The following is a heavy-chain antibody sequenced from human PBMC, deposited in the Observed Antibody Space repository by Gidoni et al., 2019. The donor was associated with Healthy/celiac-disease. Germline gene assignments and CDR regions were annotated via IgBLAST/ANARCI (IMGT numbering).Heavy chain of an antibody. CDR3: ARQDQQWLVPYYFDY. Sequence: QLQLQESGPGLVKPSETLSLTCTVSAVPTRSRSYYWGWIRQPPGKGLEWIGSIYYSGSTYYNPSLKSRVTISVDTSKNQFSLKLSSVTAADTAVYYCARQDQQWLVPYYFDYWGQGTLVTVSS. D-gene: IGHD6-19*01. J-gene: IGHJ4*02. V-gene: IGHV4-39*01. CDR2: IYYSGST. CDR1: AVPTRSRSYY.